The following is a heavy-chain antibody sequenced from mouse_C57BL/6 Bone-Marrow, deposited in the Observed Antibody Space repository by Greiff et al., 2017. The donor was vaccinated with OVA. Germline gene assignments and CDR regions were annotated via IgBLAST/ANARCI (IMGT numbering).Heavy chain of an antibody. CDR2: ISYSGSN. J-gene: IGHJ1*03. CDR1: GYSITSAY. V-gene: IGHV3-8*01. Sequence: EVMLVESGPGLAKPSQTLSLTCSVTGYSITSAYWNWFRKFPGNKLEYIGYISYSGSNYYNPSLKSRIPITLDTSKNLYYLQLNSVATEDTATYYSARGDEYWYFDVWGTGTTVTVSS. CDR3: ARGDEYWYFDV.